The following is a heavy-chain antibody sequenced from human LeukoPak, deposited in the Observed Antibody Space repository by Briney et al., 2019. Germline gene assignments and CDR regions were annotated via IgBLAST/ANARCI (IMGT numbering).Heavy chain of an antibody. CDR1: GGSISSYY. Sequence: SETLSLTCTVSGGSISSYYWSWIRQPPGKGLEWVGYIYYSGSTNYNPSLKSRVTISVDTSKNQFSLKLSSVTAADTAVYYCARVRIDGSGWPLFDYWGQGTLVTVSS. V-gene: IGHV4-59*01. CDR2: IYYSGST. J-gene: IGHJ4*02. D-gene: IGHD6-19*01. CDR3: ARVRIDGSGWPLFDY.